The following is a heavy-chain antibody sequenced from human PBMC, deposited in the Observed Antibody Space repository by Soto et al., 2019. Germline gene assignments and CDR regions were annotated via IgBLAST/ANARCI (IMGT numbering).Heavy chain of an antibody. CDR1: GLTFSNYG. CDR2: ISYDGSNE. D-gene: IGHD3-22*01. V-gene: IGHV3-30*18. J-gene: IGHJ4*02. Sequence: QVQLVESGGGVVQPGGSLRLSCAASGLTFSNYGMHWVRQAPGKGLEWVAHISYDGSNENYVDSVKGRFTISRDNSKNTLYLKMTSLRAEDTAVYYCAEDSYYHDSTGYYIFDYWGQGTLVTVSS. CDR3: AEDSYYHDSTGYYIFDY.